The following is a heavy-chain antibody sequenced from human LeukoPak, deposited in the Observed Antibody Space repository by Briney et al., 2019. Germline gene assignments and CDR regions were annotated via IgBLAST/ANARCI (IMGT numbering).Heavy chain of an antibody. J-gene: IGHJ4*02. CDR3: ATGSGLWSPDY. CDR1: GFTFSSYW. Sequence: PGGSLRLSCAASGFTFSSYWMHWVRQAPGKGLVWVSRINTDGSSTSYADSAKGRFTISRDNAKNRLYVQMNSLRAEDTAVYYCATGSGLWSPDYWGQGTLVTVSS. D-gene: IGHD5-18*01. V-gene: IGHV3-74*01. CDR2: INTDGSST.